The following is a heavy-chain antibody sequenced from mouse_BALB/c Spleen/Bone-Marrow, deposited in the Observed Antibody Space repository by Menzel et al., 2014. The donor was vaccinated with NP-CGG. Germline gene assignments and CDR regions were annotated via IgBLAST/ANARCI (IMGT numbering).Heavy chain of an antibody. V-gene: IGHV5-17*02. J-gene: IGHJ3*01. Sequence: EVKVEESGGGLVQPGGSRKLSCAASGFTFSSFGMHWVRRAPEKGLEWVAYISSGSSTIYYADTVKGRFTISRDNPKNTLFLQMTSLRSEDTAMYYCAREYGNCWFAYWGQGTLVTVSA. CDR1: GFTFSSFG. CDR3: AREYGNCWFAY. CDR2: ISSGSSTI. D-gene: IGHD2-10*02.